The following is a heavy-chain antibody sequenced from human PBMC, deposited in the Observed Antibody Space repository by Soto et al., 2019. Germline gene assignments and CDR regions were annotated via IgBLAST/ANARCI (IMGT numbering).Heavy chain of an antibody. D-gene: IGHD2-21*01. J-gene: IGHJ4*02. V-gene: IGHV3-73*01. CDR2: IRSKANSYAP. CDR3: TSPQPDWVY. Sequence: PGGSLRLSCAASWFTFSGSAMHCVRQASGKGLEWVGLIRSKANSYAPAYAASVKGRFTISRNDSKNTAYLQMNSLKTEDTAVYYCTSPQPDWVYWGQGNLVTVSP. CDR1: WFTFSGSA.